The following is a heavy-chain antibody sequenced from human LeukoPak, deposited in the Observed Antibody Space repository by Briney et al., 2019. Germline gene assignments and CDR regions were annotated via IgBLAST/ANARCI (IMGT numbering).Heavy chain of an antibody. J-gene: IGHJ3*02. Sequence: PGGSLRLSCAASGFTFSSYGMHWVRQAPGKGLEWVSSISSSSSYIYYADSVKGRFTISRDNAKNSLYLQMNSLRAEDTAVYYCARVGNGGDHPGAFDIWGQGTMVTVSS. CDR2: ISSSSSYI. D-gene: IGHD2-21*02. CDR1: GFTFSSYG. CDR3: ARVGNGGDHPGAFDI. V-gene: IGHV3-21*01.